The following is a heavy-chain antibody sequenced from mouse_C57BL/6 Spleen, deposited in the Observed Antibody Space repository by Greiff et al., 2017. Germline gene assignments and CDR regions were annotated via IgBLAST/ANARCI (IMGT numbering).Heavy chain of an antibody. CDR2: ISSGGSYT. J-gene: IGHJ3*01. Sequence: EVKVVESGGDLVKPGGSLKLSCAASGFTFSSYGMSWVRQTPDKRLEWVATISSGGSYTYYPDSVKGRFTISRDNAKNTLYLQISSLKSEDTAVYYCAKRGSWLAYWGQGTLVTVSA. D-gene: IGHD3-1*01. CDR3: AKRGSWLAY. V-gene: IGHV5-6*01. CDR1: GFTFSSYG.